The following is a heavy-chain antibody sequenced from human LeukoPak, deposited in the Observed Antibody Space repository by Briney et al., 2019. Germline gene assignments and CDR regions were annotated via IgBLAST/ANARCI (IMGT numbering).Heavy chain of an antibody. CDR1: GGSISSYY. CDR3: ARHSYEQQLVESFDY. J-gene: IGHJ4*02. V-gene: IGHV4-34*01. Sequence: PSETLSLTCTVSGGSISSYYWSWIRQPPGKGLEWIGEINHSGSTNYNPSLKSRVTISVDTSKNQFSLKLSSVTAADTAVYYCARHSYEQQLVESFDYWGQGTLVTVSS. CDR2: INHSGST. D-gene: IGHD6-13*01.